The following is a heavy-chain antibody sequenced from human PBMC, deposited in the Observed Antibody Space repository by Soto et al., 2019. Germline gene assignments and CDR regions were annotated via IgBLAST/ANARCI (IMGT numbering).Heavy chain of an antibody. V-gene: IGHV1-69*13. CDR3: ASSHSSTPTYGIDA. CDR1: GGTFSRYA. Sequence: SVKVSCKASGGTFSRYAISWVRQAPGQGLEWMGGIIPIFGTANYAQKFQGRVTITADESTSTAYMELSSLRSEDTAVYYCASSHSSTPTYGIDAWGQGSTVTVSS. J-gene: IGHJ6*02. CDR2: IIPIFGTA. D-gene: IGHD6-13*01.